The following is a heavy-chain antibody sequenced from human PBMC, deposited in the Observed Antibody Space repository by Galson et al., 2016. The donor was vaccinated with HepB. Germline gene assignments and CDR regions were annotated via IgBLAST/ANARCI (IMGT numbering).Heavy chain of an antibody. CDR3: AKDQIPGAPDFFDF. Sequence: SLRLSCATSGFAFTAYEVHWVRQAPGKGLEWVAVMSPGGSIKLYTDSVKGRFTISRDNPRNTLYLQMNSLRPEDTAVYYCAKDQIPGAPDFFDFWGQGTLVTVSS. V-gene: IGHV3-30*18. J-gene: IGHJ4*02. CDR1: GFAFTAYE. D-gene: IGHD2-21*01. CDR2: MSPGGSIK.